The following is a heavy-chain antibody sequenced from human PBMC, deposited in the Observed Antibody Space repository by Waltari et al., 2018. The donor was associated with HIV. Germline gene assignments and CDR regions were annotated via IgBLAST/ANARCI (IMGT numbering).Heavy chain of an antibody. V-gene: IGHV3-23*01. J-gene: IGHJ4*02. D-gene: IGHD6-6*01. Sequence: EVQLLESGGESTQPGKSQKIYCGGSGFGFDNYGMAWVRRAPGGGVESIGSISGGGSKTYYVDSVKGRVTISRYNSKNVMYLKMTNLKVDDAAMDFCAKDLSISSARPRLVSFDFWSQGTQVSVAS. CDR1: GFGFDNYG. CDR2: ISGGGSKT. CDR3: AKDLSISSARPRLVSFDF.